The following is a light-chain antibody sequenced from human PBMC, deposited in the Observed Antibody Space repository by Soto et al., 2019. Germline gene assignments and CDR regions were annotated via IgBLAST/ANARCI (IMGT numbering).Light chain of an antibody. Sequence: IVLTQSPGTLSVSPGERVTLSCRASQTVIHNFLAWYQQKPGQAPRLLIYGASTRTSGVPDRFSGRGSGTAFTLTISRLEPEDSAVYFCQRYVYTIFNFGQGTKLEI. V-gene: IGKV3-20*01. CDR3: QRYVYTIFN. CDR1: QTVIHNF. CDR2: GAS. J-gene: IGKJ2*01.